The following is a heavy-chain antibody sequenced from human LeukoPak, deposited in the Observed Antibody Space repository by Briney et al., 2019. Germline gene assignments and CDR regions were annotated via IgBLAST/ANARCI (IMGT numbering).Heavy chain of an antibody. CDR1: GGSISSYY. V-gene: IGHV4-59*01. J-gene: IGHJ4*02. D-gene: IGHD3-22*01. CDR3: AREAYDSSGYPVGFDY. Sequence: PSETLSLTCTVSGGSISSYYWSWIRQPPGKGLEWIGYIYYSGSTNYNPSLKSRVTISVDTSKKQFSLKLSSVTAADTAAYYCAREAYDSSGYPVGFDYWGQGTLVTVSS. CDR2: IYYSGST.